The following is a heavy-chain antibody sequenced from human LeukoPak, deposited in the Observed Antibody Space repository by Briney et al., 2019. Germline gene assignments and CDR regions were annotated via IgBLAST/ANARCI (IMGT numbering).Heavy chain of an antibody. CDR1: GGSISSGGYS. Sequence: SQTLSLTCAVSGGSISSGGYSWSWIRQPPGKGLEWIGYIYYSGSTNYNPSLKSRVTISVDTSKNQFSLKLSSVTAADTAVYYCARHFYGDYVFDYWGQGTLVTVSS. D-gene: IGHD4-17*01. J-gene: IGHJ4*02. CDR2: IYYSGST. CDR3: ARHFYGDYVFDY. V-gene: IGHV4-30-4*07.